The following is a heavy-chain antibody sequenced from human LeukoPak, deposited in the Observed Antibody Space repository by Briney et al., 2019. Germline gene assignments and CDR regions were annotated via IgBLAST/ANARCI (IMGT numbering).Heavy chain of an antibody. CDR2: ISAYNGNT. CDR3: ARVITLAYCGGDCYSVQAFDI. CDR1: GYTFTSYG. V-gene: IGHV1-18*01. D-gene: IGHD2-21*02. Sequence: ASVKVSCKASGYTFTSYGISWVRQAPGQGLEWMGWISAYNGNTNYAQKLQGRVTMTTDTSTSTAYMELGSLRSDDTAVYYCARVITLAYCGGDCYSVQAFDIWGQGTMVTVSS. J-gene: IGHJ3*02.